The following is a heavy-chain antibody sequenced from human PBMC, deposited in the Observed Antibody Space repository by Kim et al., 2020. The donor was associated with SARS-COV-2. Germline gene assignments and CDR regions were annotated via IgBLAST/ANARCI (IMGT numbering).Heavy chain of an antibody. D-gene: IGHD6-19*01. CDR2: ISAYNGNT. V-gene: IGHV1-18*04. J-gene: IGHJ6*02. Sequence: ASVKVSCKASGYTFTSYGISWVRQAPGQGLEWMGWISAYNGNTNYAQKLQGRVTMTTDTSTSTAYMELRSLRSDDTAVYYCARSQYSSGWYDPRYYYGMDVWGQGTTVTVSS. CDR1: GYTFTSYG. CDR3: ARSQYSSGWYDPRYYYGMDV.